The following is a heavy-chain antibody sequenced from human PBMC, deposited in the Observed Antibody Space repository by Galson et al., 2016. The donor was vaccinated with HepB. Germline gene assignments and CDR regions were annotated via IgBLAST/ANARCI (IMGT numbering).Heavy chain of an antibody. CDR2: INWNSNTI. Sequence: SLRLSCAVSGLSLDDYAMFWVRQPPGKGLEWVSGINWNSNTIIYADSVRGRFTVSRDNAKNSLYLEMKSLRADDTALYYCAKGDGFVASAGCFDSWGQGTLVSVSS. D-gene: IGHD3-9*01. CDR3: AKGDGFVASAGCFDS. J-gene: IGHJ5*01. V-gene: IGHV3-9*01. CDR1: GLSLDDYA.